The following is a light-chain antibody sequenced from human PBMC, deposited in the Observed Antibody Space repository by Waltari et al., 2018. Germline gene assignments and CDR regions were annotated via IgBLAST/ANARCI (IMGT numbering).Light chain of an antibody. CDR1: QSLLYSSNNKNY. J-gene: IGKJ4*01. V-gene: IGKV4-1*01. CDR3: QQYYSTPPVT. Sequence: DIVMTQSPDSLAVSLGERAPINCKSSQSLLYSSNNKNYLAWYQHKPGQPPKLLIYWASSRESGVPDRFSGSGSGTDFTLTISSLQAEDVAVYYCQQYYSTPPVTFGGGTKVEIE. CDR2: WAS.